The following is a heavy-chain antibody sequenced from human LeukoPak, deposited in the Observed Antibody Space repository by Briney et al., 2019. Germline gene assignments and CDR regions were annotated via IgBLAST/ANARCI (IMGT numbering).Heavy chain of an antibody. CDR1: GYTFTGYY. J-gene: IGHJ4*02. CDR2: INPNSGGT. V-gene: IGHV1-2*02. D-gene: IGHD3-10*01. Sequence: ASVKVSCKASGYTFTGYYMHWVRQAPGQGLEWMGWINPNSGGTNYAQKFQGRVTMTSDTSTSTAYMELSRLRFDDTAVYYCARDYPHGSGSWIEGWGQGTLVTVSA. CDR3: ARDYPHGSGSWIEG.